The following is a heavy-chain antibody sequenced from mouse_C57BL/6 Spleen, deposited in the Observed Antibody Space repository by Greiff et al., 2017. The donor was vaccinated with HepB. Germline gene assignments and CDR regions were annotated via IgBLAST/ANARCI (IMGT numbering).Heavy chain of an antibody. CDR2: IHPSDSDT. Sequence: QVQLQQPGAELVKPGASVKVSCKASGYTFTSYWMHWVKQRPGQGLVWIGRIHPSDSDTNYNQKFKGKATLTVDKSSSTDYMQISSLRSEDSAVYYCAIGLYENSNYPGFAYWGQVTLVTVSA. CDR3: AIGLYENSNYPGFAY. V-gene: IGHV1-74*01. J-gene: IGHJ3*01. CDR1: GYTFTSYW. D-gene: IGHD2-5*01.